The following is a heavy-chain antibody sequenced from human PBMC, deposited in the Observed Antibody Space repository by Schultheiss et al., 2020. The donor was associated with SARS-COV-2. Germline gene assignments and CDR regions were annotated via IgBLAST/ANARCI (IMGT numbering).Heavy chain of an antibody. J-gene: IGHJ6*02. D-gene: IGHD2-15*01. CDR1: GFTFSNYA. Sequence: GGSLRLSCAASGFTFSNYAMSWVRQAPGKGLEWVSAISGSGGSTYYADSVKGRFTISRDNSKNTLYLQMNSLRDEDTAVYYCVRDWVYCGGGSCHSLGQMDVWGEGTTVTVSS. V-gene: IGHV3-23*01. CDR2: ISGSGGST. CDR3: VRDWVYCGGGSCHSLGQMDV.